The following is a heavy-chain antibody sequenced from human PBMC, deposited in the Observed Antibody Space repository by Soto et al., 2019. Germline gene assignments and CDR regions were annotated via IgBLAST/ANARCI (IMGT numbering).Heavy chain of an antibody. J-gene: IGHJ6*02. V-gene: IGHV1-18*01. CDR2: ISAYNGNT. Sequence: QVQLVQSGAEVKKPGASVKVSCKASGYTFTSYGISWVRQAPGQGLEWMGWISAYNGNTNYAQKLQGRVTMTTDTTTSTAYMELRSIRSDDTAVYYCAGERQRYCLSTSCSLYYGMDVWGQGTRVTVSS. CDR1: GYTFTSYG. D-gene: IGHD2-2*01. CDR3: AGERQRYCLSTSCSLYYGMDV.